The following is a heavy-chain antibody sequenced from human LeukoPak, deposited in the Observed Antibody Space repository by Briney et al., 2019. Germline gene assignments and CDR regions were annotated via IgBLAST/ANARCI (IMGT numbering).Heavy chain of an antibody. J-gene: IGHJ5*02. D-gene: IGHD2-2*01. V-gene: IGHV4-39*07. Sequence: SETLSLTCTVSGGSISSSSYYWGWIRQPPGKGLEWIGSIYYSGTTYYNPSLQSRVTMSINTSKNQFSLKLSSVTAADTAVYYCARRFVVSAANLGWFDPWGQGTLVTVSS. CDR3: ARRFVVSAANLGWFDP. CDR1: GGSISSSSYY. CDR2: IYYSGTT.